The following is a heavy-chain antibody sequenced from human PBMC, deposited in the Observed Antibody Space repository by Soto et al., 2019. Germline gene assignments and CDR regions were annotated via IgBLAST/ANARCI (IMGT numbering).Heavy chain of an antibody. Sequence: ASVKVSCKASGYTFTSYYMHWVLQAPGQRLEWMGWINAGNGNTKYSQKFQGRVTITRDTSASTAYMELSSLRSEDTAVYYCARVSGYYLPDYWGQGTLVTVSS. CDR1: GYTFTSYY. CDR3: ARVSGYYLPDY. CDR2: INAGNGNT. D-gene: IGHD5-12*01. V-gene: IGHV1-3*01. J-gene: IGHJ4*02.